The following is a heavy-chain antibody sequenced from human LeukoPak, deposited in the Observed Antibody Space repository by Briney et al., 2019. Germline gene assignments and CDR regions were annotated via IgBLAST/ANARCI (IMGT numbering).Heavy chain of an antibody. D-gene: IGHD3-16*01. V-gene: IGHV4-59*01. J-gene: IGHJ4*02. CDR1: SRSISSYY. CDR2: IYYSGSP. CDR3: ARGGRGSFDY. Sequence: SETLSLTCTVSSRSISSYYWSWIRQPPGKGREWIGYIYYSGSPNYHPSLKSRVTISVDTSKNQFSLNLSSVTAADTAVYYCARGGRGSFDYWGQGTLVTVSS.